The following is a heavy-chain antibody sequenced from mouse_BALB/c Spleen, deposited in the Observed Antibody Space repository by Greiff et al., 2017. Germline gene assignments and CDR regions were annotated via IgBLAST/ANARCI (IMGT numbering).Heavy chain of an antibody. CDR3: ARTGATTVNAMDY. J-gene: IGHJ4*01. CDR2: IWSGGGT. Sequence: QVQLQQSGPGLVQPSQSLSITCTVSGFSLTSYGVHWVRQSPGKGLEWLGVIWSGGGTDYNAAFISRLSISKDNSKSQVFFKMNSLQANDTAIYYCARTGATTVNAMDYWGQGTSVTVSS. CDR1: GFSLTSYG. V-gene: IGHV2-2*02. D-gene: IGHD2-13*01.